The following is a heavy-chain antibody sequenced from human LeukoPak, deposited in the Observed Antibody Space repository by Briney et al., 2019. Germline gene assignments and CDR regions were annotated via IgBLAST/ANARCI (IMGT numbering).Heavy chain of an antibody. CDR2: INPSGGST. D-gene: IGHD2-15*01. CDR1: GYTFTSYY. CDR3: ARDPGYCSGGSCYGYSDY. Sequence: ASVKVSCKASGYTFTSYYMHWVRQAPGQGLEWMGIINPSGGSTSYVQKFQGRVTMTRDTSTSTVYMELSSLRSEDTAVYYCARDPGYCSGGSCYGYSDYWGQGTLVTVSS. J-gene: IGHJ4*02. V-gene: IGHV1-46*03.